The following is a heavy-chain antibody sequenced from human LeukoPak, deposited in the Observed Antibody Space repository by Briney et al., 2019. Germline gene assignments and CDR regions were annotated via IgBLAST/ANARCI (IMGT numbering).Heavy chain of an antibody. V-gene: IGHV1-2*02. J-gene: IGHJ5*02. Sequence: ASVKVSCKASGYTFTGYYMHWVRQAPGQGLEWMGWINPNSGGTNYAQKFQGKVTMTSDTSITTAYMELNRLRSDDTAVYYCARILVGATPIPFDPWGQGTLVTVSS. CDR1: GYTFTGYY. CDR3: ARILVGATPIPFDP. CDR2: INPNSGGT. D-gene: IGHD1-26*01.